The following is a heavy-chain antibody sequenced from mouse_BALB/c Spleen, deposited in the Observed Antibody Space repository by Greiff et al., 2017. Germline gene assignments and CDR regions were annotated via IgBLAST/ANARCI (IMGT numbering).Heavy chain of an antibody. CDR3: ARDYGNYANFDV. CDR1: GFAFSSYD. V-gene: IGHV5-12-1*01. D-gene: IGHD2-1*01. Sequence: EVMLVESGGGLVKPGGSLKLSCAASGFAFSSYDMSWVRQTPEKRLEWVAYISSGGGSTYYPDTVKGRFTISRDNAKNTLYLQMSSLKSEDTAMYYCARDYGNYANFDVWGAGTTVTVSS. CDR2: ISSGGGST. J-gene: IGHJ1*01.